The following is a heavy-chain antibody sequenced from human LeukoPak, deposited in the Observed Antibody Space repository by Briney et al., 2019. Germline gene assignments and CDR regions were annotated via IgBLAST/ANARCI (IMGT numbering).Heavy chain of an antibody. CDR1: GFTISSNY. V-gene: IGHV3-66*01. CDR2: IYTGGST. Sequence: GGSLRLSCVASGFTISSNYMRWVRQAPGKGLEWVSVIYTGGSTSYSDSVKGRFTISRDSSKNTLFLQMNSLRAEDTAVYYCARASTLRTGDAHWGQGSLVTVSS. D-gene: IGHD7-27*01. J-gene: IGHJ4*02. CDR3: ARASTLRTGDAH.